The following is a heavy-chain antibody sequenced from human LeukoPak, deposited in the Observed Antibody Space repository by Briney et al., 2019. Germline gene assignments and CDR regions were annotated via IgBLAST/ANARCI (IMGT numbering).Heavy chain of an antibody. Sequence: PGGSLRLSCAASGFTFSPYSMNWVRQAPGKGLEWVSFVSGSGSPIYYADSVKGRFTISRGNARNSLYLQMNSLRAEDTAVYYCARARGNSYGYVDYCGQGTLVTVSS. CDR3: ARARGNSYGYVDY. V-gene: IGHV3-48*01. D-gene: IGHD5-18*01. CDR1: GFTFSPYS. J-gene: IGHJ4*02. CDR2: VSGSGSPI.